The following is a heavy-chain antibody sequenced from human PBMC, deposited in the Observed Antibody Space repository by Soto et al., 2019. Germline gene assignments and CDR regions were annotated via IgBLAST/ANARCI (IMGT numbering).Heavy chain of an antibody. D-gene: IGHD3-22*01. V-gene: IGHV4-59*01. CDR1: GGSIRSYY. Sequence: ETLSVTFTVYGGSIRSYYWSWIRQPPGKGLEWIGYIYYSGSTNYNPSLKSRVTISVDTSKNQFYLKLSSVNAADTAVYYCARSHGYYDSSGYLVLDYWGQGTLVTVPQ. CDR2: IYYSGST. J-gene: IGHJ4*02. CDR3: ARSHGYYDSSGYLVLDY.